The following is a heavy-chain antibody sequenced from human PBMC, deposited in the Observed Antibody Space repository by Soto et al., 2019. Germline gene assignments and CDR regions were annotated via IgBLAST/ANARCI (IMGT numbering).Heavy chain of an antibody. J-gene: IGHJ4*02. V-gene: IGHV3-23*01. Sequence: GGSLRLSCAASGFTFSYYAMSWVRQAPGKGLEWVSSIRGSGGSTYYADSVKGRFTISRDNSKNTLYLQMNSLRAEDTAVYYCAREPNYYFDYWGQGALVTVSS. CDR1: GFTFSYYA. CDR2: IRGSGGST. CDR3: AREPNYYFDY.